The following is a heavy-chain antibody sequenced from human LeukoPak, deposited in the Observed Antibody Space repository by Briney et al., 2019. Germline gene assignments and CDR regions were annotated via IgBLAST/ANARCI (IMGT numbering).Heavy chain of an antibody. CDR3: ARGFEYGSFDY. CDR1: GYTFTGYY. CDR2: ISPNSGGT. Sequence: GASVKVSCKASGYTFTGYYIHWARQAPGQGLEWMGWISPNSGGTNYARKFQGRVTMTRDTSISTAYMDLSSLRSDDTAVYYCARGFEYGSFDYWGQGTLVTVSS. D-gene: IGHD2/OR15-2a*01. J-gene: IGHJ4*02. V-gene: IGHV1-2*02.